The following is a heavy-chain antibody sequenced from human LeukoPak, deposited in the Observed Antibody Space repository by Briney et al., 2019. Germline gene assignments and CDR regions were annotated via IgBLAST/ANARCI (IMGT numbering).Heavy chain of an antibody. D-gene: IGHD1-14*01. J-gene: IGHJ4*02. CDR1: GFTFSSYS. CDR3: ARDGEPGLPKYFDY. CDR2: ISSSSSYI. Sequence: PGGSLRLSCAASGFTFSSYSTNWVRQAPGKGLEWVSSISSSSSYIYYADSVKGRFTISRDNAKNSLYLQMNSLRAEDTAVYYCARDGEPGLPKYFDYWGQGTLVTVSS. V-gene: IGHV3-21*01.